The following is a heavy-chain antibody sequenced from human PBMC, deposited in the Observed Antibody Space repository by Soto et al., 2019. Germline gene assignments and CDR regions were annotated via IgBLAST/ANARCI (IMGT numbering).Heavy chain of an antibody. Sequence: GGSLRLSCAASGFTFSSYAMHWVRQAPGKGLEWVAVISYDGSNKYYADSVKGRFTISRDNSKNTLYLQMNSLRAEDTAVYYCARVEDIVVVPAAMPRGMDVWGQGTTVTVSS. CDR1: GFTFSSYA. CDR3: ARVEDIVVVPAAMPRGMDV. CDR2: ISYDGSNK. D-gene: IGHD2-2*01. V-gene: IGHV3-30-3*01. J-gene: IGHJ6*02.